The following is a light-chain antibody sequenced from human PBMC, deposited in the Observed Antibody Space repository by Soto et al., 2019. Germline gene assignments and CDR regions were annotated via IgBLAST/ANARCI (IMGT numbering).Light chain of an antibody. Sequence: QSALTQPASVSGSPGQSITISCTGSSSDVGGYKLVSWYQQHPDKAPKLIIYEVTKRPSGISNRFSASKSGNTASLTISGLQAEDEADYYCCSYAGDSIVVFGGGTQLTVL. CDR2: EVT. CDR3: CSYAGDSIVV. CDR1: SSDVGGYKL. V-gene: IGLV2-23*02. J-gene: IGLJ2*01.